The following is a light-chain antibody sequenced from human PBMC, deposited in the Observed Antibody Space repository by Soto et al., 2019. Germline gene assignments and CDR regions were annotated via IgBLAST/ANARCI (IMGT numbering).Light chain of an antibody. CDR2: KIS. J-gene: IGKJ1*01. CDR3: MQSTHFPCT. V-gene: IGKV2-24*01. CDR1: QGLVHSDGNTY. Sequence: DVVLTQTPLSLSVTLGQPASISCRSSQGLVHSDGNTYLSWLHQRPGQPPRLLFYKISTRFSGVPDRFSGSGAGTDFTLRISGVEAEDVGVFYCMQSTHFPCTFGQGTKVEI.